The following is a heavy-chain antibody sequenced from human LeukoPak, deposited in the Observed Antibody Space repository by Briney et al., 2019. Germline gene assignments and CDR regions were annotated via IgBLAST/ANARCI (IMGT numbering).Heavy chain of an antibody. V-gene: IGHV3-21*01. J-gene: IGHJ4*02. Sequence: GGSLRLSCAASGFTFSSYSMNRVRQAPGKGLEWAPSISSSSSYIYYADSVKGRFTISRDNAKNSLYLQMNSLRAEDTAVYYCASTPVFSDCSSTSCYLGYYFDYWGQGTLVTVSS. CDR3: ASTPVFSDCSSTSCYLGYYFDY. CDR1: GFTFSSYS. D-gene: IGHD2-2*01. CDR2: ISSSSSYI.